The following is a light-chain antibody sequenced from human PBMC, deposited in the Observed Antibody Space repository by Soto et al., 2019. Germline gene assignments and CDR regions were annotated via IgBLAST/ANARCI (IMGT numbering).Light chain of an antibody. J-gene: IGKJ2*01. CDR2: GAS. Sequence: ELVMTQSPATLSMSPGERATLSCRATQNVNSNLAWYQHRPGQAPRLLIYGASIRPTGIPARFSGSGSGTEFTLTIDSLPSEDFAVYYCQQYNDWPPMYTFGQGTQLEIK. V-gene: IGKV3-15*01. CDR3: QQYNDWPPMYT. CDR1: QNVNSN.